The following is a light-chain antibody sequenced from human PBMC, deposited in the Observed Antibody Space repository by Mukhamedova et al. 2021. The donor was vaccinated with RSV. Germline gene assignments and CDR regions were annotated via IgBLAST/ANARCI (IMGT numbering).Light chain of an antibody. V-gene: IGKV4-1*01. Sequence: INCKSSQSVLYSSNNKNYLAWYQQKPGQPPKLLIYWASTRESGVPDRFSGSGSGTDFTLTISSLQAEDVAVYYCQQYYSTPFTFG. CDR1: QSVLYSSNNKNY. CDR2: WAS. CDR3: QQYYSTPFT. J-gene: IGKJ3*01.